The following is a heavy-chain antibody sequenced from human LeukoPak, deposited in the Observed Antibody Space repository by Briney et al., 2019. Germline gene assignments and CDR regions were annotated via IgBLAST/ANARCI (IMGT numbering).Heavy chain of an antibody. CDR2: INHSGST. Sequence: SETLSLTCAVYGGSFSGYYWSWIRQLPGKGLEWIGEINHSGSTNYNPSLKSRVTISVDTSKNQFSLKLSYVTAADTAVYYCARVGFGPSTVVTIWYFDLWGRGTLVTVSS. CDR3: ARVGFGPSTVVTIWYFDL. D-gene: IGHD4-17*01. V-gene: IGHV4-34*01. J-gene: IGHJ2*01. CDR1: GGSFSGYY.